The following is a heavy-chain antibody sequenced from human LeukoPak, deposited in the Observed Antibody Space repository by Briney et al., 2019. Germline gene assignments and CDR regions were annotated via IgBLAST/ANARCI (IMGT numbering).Heavy chain of an antibody. CDR3: ARDPDILTGSYYFDY. V-gene: IGHV1-2*02. CDR2: INPNSGGT. CDR1: GYSFSYYG. J-gene: IGHJ4*02. Sequence: ASVKVSCKASGYSFSYYGITWVRQAPGQGLEWMGWINPNSGGTNYAQKFQGRVTMTRDTSISTAYMELSRLRSDDTAVYYCARDPDILTGSYYFDYWGQGTLVTVSS. D-gene: IGHD3-9*01.